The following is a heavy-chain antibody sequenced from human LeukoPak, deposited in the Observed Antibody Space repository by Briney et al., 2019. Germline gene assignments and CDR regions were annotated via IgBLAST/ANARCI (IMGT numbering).Heavy chain of an antibody. D-gene: IGHD7-27*01. CDR1: GGSISSSSYY. J-gene: IGHJ3*02. Sequence: SETLSLTCTVSGGSISSSSYYWGWIRQPPGKGLEWIGSIYYSGSTYYNPSLKSRVTISVDRSKNQFSLKLSSVTAADTAVYYCARGRHPGRWDAFDIWGQGTMVTVSS. V-gene: IGHV4-39*07. CDR2: IYYSGST. CDR3: ARGRHPGRWDAFDI.